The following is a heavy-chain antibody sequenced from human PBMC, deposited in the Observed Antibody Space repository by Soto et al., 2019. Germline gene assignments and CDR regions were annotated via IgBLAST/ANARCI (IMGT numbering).Heavy chain of an antibody. J-gene: IGHJ6*02. CDR1: GFTFSSYG. D-gene: IGHD2-2*01. Sequence: GGSLRLSCAASGFTFSSYGMHWVRQAPGKGLEWVAVISYDGSNKYYADSVKGRFTISRDNSKNTLYLQMNSLRAEDTAVYYCAKAEHQLPTTLGYYYGMDVWGQGTTVTVSS. CDR2: ISYDGSNK. CDR3: AKAEHQLPTTLGYYYGMDV. V-gene: IGHV3-30*18.